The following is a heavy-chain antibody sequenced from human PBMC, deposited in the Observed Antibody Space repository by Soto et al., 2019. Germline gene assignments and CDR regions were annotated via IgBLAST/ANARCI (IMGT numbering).Heavy chain of an antibody. Sequence: SETLSLTCTVSGGSISSYYWSWIRQPPGKGLEWIGYIYYSGSTNYNPSLKSRVTISVDTSKNQFSLKLSSVTAADTAVYYCAIRIITGGQPVDYWGQGTLVTVSS. CDR3: AIRIITGGQPVDY. J-gene: IGHJ4*02. CDR1: GGSISSYY. CDR2: IYYSGST. D-gene: IGHD1-20*01. V-gene: IGHV4-59*01.